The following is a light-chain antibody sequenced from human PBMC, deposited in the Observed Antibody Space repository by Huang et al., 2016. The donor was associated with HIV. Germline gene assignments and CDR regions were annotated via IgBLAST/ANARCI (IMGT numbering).Light chain of an antibody. Sequence: EIVMTQSPATLSVSPGERAILLCRASQNIDTNVAWYQQKPGQAPRLLIFGASTRATGISARCTGGGSETEFTLTINRVQSEDVAMYYCHQYNDWPPWTFGQGTRVEI. V-gene: IGKV3-15*01. J-gene: IGKJ1*01. CDR3: HQYNDWPPWT. CDR2: GAS. CDR1: QNIDTN.